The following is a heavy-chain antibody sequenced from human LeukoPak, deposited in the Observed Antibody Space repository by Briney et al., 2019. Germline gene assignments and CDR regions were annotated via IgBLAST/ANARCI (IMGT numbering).Heavy chain of an antibody. J-gene: IGHJ4*02. CDR1: GFTFDDYA. CDR2: ISYDGSNK. V-gene: IGHV3-30*18. D-gene: IGHD3-22*01. CDR3: AKVQYYYDSSGYDY. Sequence: GGYLRLSCAASGFTFDDYAMHWVRQAPGKGLEWVAGISYDGSNKYYADSVKGRFTISRDNSKNTLYLQMNSLRAEDTAVYYCAKVQYYYDSSGYDYWGQGTLVTVSS.